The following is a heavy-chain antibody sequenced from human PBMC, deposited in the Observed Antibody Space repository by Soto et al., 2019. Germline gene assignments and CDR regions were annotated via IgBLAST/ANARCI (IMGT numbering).Heavy chain of an antibody. CDR3: ARLWYRVVAGDFDY. J-gene: IGHJ4*02. CDR1: GGSISSSSYY. D-gene: IGHD6-19*01. V-gene: IGHV4-39*01. CDR2: IYYSGST. Sequence: QLQLQESGPGLVKPSETLSLTCTVSGGSISSSSYYWGWIRQPPGKGLEWIGSIYYSGSTYYNPSLKSRVTISVDTSKNQFSLKLSSVTAADTAVYYCARLWYRVVAGDFDYWGQGTLVTVSS.